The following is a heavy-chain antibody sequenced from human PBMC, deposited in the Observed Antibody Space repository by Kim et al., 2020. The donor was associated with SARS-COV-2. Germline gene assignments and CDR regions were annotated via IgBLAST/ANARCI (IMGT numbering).Heavy chain of an antibody. CDR1: GGSISSYY. Sequence: SETLSLTCTVSGGSISSYYWSWIRQPPGKGLEWIGYIYYSGSTNYNPSLKSRVTISVDTSKNQFSLKLSSVTAADTAVYYCARQRRYYYDSSGYFRSYGMDVWGQGNTVTVSS. CDR2: IYYSGST. D-gene: IGHD3-22*01. CDR3: ARQRRYYYDSSGYFRSYGMDV. J-gene: IGHJ6*02. V-gene: IGHV4-59*08.